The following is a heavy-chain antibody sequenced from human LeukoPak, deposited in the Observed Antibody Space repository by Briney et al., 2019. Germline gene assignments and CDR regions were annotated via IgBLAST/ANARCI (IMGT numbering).Heavy chain of an antibody. J-gene: IGHJ4*02. V-gene: IGHV3-23*01. CDR2: ISGSGGST. CDR3: AKVYGTWRAYFDY. CDR1: GFTFSSYA. D-gene: IGHD3-10*01. Sequence: PVGSLGLSCAASGFTFSSYAMSWVRQAPGKGLEWVSAISGSGGSTYYADSVKGRFTISRDNSKNTLYLQMNSLRAEDTAVYYCAKVYGTWRAYFDYWGQGTLVTVSS.